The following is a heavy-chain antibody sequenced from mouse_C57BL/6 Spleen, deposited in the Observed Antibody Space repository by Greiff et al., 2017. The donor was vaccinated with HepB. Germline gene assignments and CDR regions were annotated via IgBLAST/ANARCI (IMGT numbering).Heavy chain of an antibody. J-gene: IGHJ4*01. V-gene: IGHV7-3*01. Sequence: EVQLQESGGGLVQPGGSLSLSCAASGFTFTDYYMSWVRQPPGKALEWLGFIRNKANGYTTEYSASVKGRFTISRDNSQSILYLQMNALRAEDSATYYCARYFSMDYWGQGTSVTVSS. CDR2: IRNKANGYTT. CDR3: ARYFSMDY. CDR1: GFTFTDYY.